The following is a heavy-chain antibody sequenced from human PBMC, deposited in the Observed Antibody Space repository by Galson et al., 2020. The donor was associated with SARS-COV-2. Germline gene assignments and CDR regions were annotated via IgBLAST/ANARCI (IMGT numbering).Heavy chain of an antibody. CDR3: ARGVDSGYDLQYWYFDL. CDR2: IYYSGST. Sequence: SETLSLTCTVSGGSISSGDYYWSWIRQPPGTGLEWIGYIYYSGSTYYNPSLKSRVTISVDTSKNQFSLKLSSVTAADTAVYYCARGVDSGYDLQYWYFDLWGRGTLVTVSS. V-gene: IGHV4-30-4*01. CDR1: GGSISSGDYY. D-gene: IGHD5-12*01. J-gene: IGHJ2*01.